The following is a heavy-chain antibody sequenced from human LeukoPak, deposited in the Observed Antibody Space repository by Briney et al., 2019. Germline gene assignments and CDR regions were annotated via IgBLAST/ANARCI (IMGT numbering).Heavy chain of an antibody. D-gene: IGHD3-10*01. Sequence: ASVKVSCKASGYTFTGYYMHWVRQAPGQGLGWMGWINPNSGGTNYAQKFQGRVTMTRDTSISTAYMELSRLRSDDTAVYYCARDSYYYGSGREGYFDYWGQGTLVTVSS. J-gene: IGHJ4*02. CDR2: INPNSGGT. V-gene: IGHV1-2*02. CDR3: ARDSYYYGSGREGYFDY. CDR1: GYTFTGYY.